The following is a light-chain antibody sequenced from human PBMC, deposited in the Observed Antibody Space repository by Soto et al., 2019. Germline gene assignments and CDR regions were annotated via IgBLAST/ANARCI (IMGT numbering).Light chain of an antibody. CDR3: SSYASNNIMV. J-gene: IGLJ2*01. CDR1: SSDVGAYNY. V-gene: IGLV2-14*01. Sequence: QSALTQPASVSGSPGQSITISCTGTSSDVGAYNYVSWYQQHPGKAPKLMIFEVSNRPSGVSNRFSGSKSGNTASLTISGLQAEDEADYYCSSYASNNIMVFGGGTKVTVL. CDR2: EVS.